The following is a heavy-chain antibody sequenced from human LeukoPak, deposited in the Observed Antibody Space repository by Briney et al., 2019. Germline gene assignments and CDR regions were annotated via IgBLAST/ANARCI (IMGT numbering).Heavy chain of an antibody. Sequence: SETLSLTCTVSGGSISSYYWSWIRKPPGKGLEWIGYIYYSGSTNYNPSLKSRVTISVDTSKNQFSLKLTSVTAADTGVYYCVRHPRGGPYFDYWGQGTLVTVSS. CDR3: VRHPRGGPYFDY. J-gene: IGHJ4*02. D-gene: IGHD3-16*01. CDR1: GGSISSYY. V-gene: IGHV4-59*01. CDR2: IYYSGST.